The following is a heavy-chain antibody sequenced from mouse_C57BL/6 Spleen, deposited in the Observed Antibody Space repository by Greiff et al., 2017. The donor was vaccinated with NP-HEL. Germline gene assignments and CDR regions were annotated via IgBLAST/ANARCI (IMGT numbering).Heavy chain of an antibody. CDR1: GFTFNTYA. Sequence: EVMLVESGGGLVQPKGSLKLSCAASGFTFNTYAMHWVRQAPGKGLEWVARIRSKSSNYATYYADSVKDRFTISRDDSQSMLYLQMNNLKTEDTAMYYCVRERTYSNYEERAMDYWGQGTSVTVSS. CDR2: IRSKSSNYAT. J-gene: IGHJ4*01. CDR3: VRERTYSNYEERAMDY. D-gene: IGHD2-5*01. V-gene: IGHV10-3*01.